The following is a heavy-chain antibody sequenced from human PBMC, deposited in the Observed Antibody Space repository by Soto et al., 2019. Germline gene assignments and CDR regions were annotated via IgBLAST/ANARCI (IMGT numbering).Heavy chain of an antibody. CDR1: EFSVSDKY. CDR3: KARGY. D-gene: IGHD3-10*01. Sequence: EVQLVESGGGLVLPGGSLRLACAASEFSVSDKYMNWVRQAPGKGLAWVAVIFSGGSTNYADSVKGRFTISRLKSENTLYLQMSSLRPEDTSVYFCKARGYWGRGTLVSVSS. CDR2: IFSGGST. J-gene: IGHJ4*02. V-gene: IGHV3-53*04.